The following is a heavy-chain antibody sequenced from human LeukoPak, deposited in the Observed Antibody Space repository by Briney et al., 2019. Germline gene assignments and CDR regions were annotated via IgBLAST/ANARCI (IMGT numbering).Heavy chain of an antibody. V-gene: IGHV3-30*18. CDR1: GFTFSSYG. CDR3: AKGRYSYGPDY. CDR2: ISYDGSNK. J-gene: IGHJ4*02. Sequence: GGSLRLSCAASGFTFSSYGMHWVRQAPGKGLECVAVISYDGSNKYYADSVKGRFTISRDNAKNSLYLQMNSLRAEDTAVYYCAKGRYSYGPDYWGQGTLVTVSS. D-gene: IGHD5-18*01.